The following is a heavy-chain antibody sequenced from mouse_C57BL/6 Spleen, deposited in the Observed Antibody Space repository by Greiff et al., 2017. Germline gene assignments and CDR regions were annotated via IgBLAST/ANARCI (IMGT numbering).Heavy chain of an antibody. V-gene: IGHV14-3*01. D-gene: IGHD1-1*01. CDR1: GFNIKNTY. Sequence: VQLKESVAELVRPGASVKLSCTASGFNIKNTYMHWVKQRPEQGLEWIGRIDPANGNTKYAPKFQGKATITADTSSNTAYLQLSSLTAEDTAIYYCACSAVVAPMDYWGQGTSVTVSS. J-gene: IGHJ4*01. CDR3: ACSAVVAPMDY. CDR2: IDPANGNT.